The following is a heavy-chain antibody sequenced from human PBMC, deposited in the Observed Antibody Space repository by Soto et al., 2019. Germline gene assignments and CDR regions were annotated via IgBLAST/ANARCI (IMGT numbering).Heavy chain of an antibody. J-gene: IGHJ2*01. V-gene: IGHV1-69*12. CDR3: ASEQQLVDVDWYFDL. D-gene: IGHD6-13*01. CDR1: GGTFSSYA. Sequence: QVQLVQSGAEVKKPGSSVKVSCKASGGTFSSYAISWVRQAPGQGLEWMGGIIPIFGTANYAQKFQGRVTITADESTSTAYMELSRLRSEDTAVYYCASEQQLVDVDWYFDLWGRGTLVTVSS. CDR2: IIPIFGTA.